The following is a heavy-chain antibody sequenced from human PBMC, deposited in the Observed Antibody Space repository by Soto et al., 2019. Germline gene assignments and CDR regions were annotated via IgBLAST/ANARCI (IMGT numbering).Heavy chain of an antibody. CDR3: ARDPEATYGSGSYYPYYFDY. J-gene: IGHJ4*02. CDR1: GGTFSSYA. V-gene: IGHV1-69*01. CDR2: IIPIFGTA. Sequence: QVPLVQSGAEVKKPGSSVKVSCKASGGTFSSYAISWVRQAPGQGLEWMGGIIPIFGTANYAQKFQGRVTITADESTSTAYMELGSLRSEDTAVYYCARDPEATYGSGSYYPYYFDYWGQGTLVTVSS. D-gene: IGHD3-10*01.